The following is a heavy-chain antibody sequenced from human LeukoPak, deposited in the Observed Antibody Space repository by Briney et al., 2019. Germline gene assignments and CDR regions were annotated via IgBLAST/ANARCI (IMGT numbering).Heavy chain of an antibody. Sequence: GGSLRLSCVGSGFTFRNYGMTWVRQAPGKGLEWVSAIRGDEKTTRYGESVKGRFTVSRDNSKNTLYLEMNNLRAEDWAVYHCAMYPNGDYLGAFDFWGQGTLVTVSS. CDR3: AMYPNGDYLGAFDF. V-gene: IGHV3-23*01. J-gene: IGHJ3*01. CDR2: IRGDEKTT. CDR1: GFTFRNYG. D-gene: IGHD4-17*01.